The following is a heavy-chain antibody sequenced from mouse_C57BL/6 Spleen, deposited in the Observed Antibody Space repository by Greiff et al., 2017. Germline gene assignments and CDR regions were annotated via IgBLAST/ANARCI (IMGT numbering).Heavy chain of an antibody. V-gene: IGHV5-12*01. CDR2: ISNGGGST. J-gene: IGHJ4*01. CDR3: ARHNYAQGAMDY. Sequence: EVKLVESGGGLVQPGGSLKLSCAASGFTFSDYYMYWVRQTPEKRLEWVAYISNGGGSTYYPDTVKGRFTISRDNAKNTLYLQMSRLKSEDTAMYYCARHNYAQGAMDYWGQGTSVTVSS. CDR1: GFTFSDYY. D-gene: IGHD1-1*02.